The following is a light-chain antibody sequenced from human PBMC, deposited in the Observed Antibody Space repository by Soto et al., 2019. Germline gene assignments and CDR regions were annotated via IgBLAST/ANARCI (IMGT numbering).Light chain of an antibody. J-gene: IGKJ4*01. Sequence: EIVLTQSPATLSLSPGERATLSCRTSQRVSSRFAWFQQKPGQAPRLLIYGASNRATGIPARFSGSGSGTDFTLTISSLEPEDSAVYYCQHRGIWSRGLTFGGGTKVEIK. V-gene: IGKV3-11*01. CDR1: QRVSSR. CDR2: GAS. CDR3: QHRGIWSRGLT.